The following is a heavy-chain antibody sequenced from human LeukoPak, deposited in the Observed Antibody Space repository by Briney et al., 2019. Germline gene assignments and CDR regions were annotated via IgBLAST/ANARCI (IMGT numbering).Heavy chain of an antibody. CDR2: ISAYNGNT. D-gene: IGHD6-13*01. V-gene: IGHV1-18*01. CDR1: GYTFTSYG. CDR3: ARVGIAAAGTNYYYYGMGV. Sequence: GASVKVSCKASGYTFTSYGISWVRQAPGQGLEWMGWISAYNGNTNYAQKLQGRVTMTTDTSTSTAYMELRSLRSDDTAVYYCARVGIAAAGTNYYYYGMGVWGQGTLVSVSS. J-gene: IGHJ6*02.